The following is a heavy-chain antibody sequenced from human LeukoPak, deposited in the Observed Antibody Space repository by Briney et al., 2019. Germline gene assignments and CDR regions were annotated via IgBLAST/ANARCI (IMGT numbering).Heavy chain of an antibody. Sequence: PGGSLRLSCAASGFTFSSYWMHWVRQAPGKGLVWVSRINSDGSSTSYADSVKGRFTISRDNAKNTLYLQMNSLRAEDTAVYYCARDHGSGLYYSYYYGMDVWGKGTTVTVSS. CDR3: ARDHGSGLYYSYYYGMDV. CDR1: GFTFSSYW. CDR2: INSDGSST. D-gene: IGHD6-19*01. V-gene: IGHV3-74*01. J-gene: IGHJ6*04.